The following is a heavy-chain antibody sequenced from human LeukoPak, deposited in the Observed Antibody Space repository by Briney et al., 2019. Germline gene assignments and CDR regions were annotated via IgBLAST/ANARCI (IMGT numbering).Heavy chain of an antibody. J-gene: IGHJ4*02. D-gene: IGHD1-26*01. V-gene: IGHV3-43*02. CDR3: ARDSRGSYPGGFDY. Sequence: GGSLRLSCAASGFTFDDYAMHWVRQAPGKGLEWVSLISGDGGSTYYADSVKGRFTISRDNAKNSLYLQMNSLRAEDTAVYYCARDSRGSYPGGFDYWGQGTLVTVSS. CDR2: ISGDGGST. CDR1: GFTFDDYA.